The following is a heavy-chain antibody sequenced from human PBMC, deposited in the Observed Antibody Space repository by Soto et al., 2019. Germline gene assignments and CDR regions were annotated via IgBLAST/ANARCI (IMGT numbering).Heavy chain of an antibody. CDR1: GASISRYY. D-gene: IGHD3-22*01. CDR3: ARSYYYDSSGYYYGD. V-gene: IGHV4-59*12. Sequence: SETLSLTCTVSGASISRYYWSWIRQSRGKGLEWIGYLYNTGSTIYNPSLKSRVTISVDTSKNQFSLKMNSVTAADTAVYYCARSYYYDSSGYYYGDWGQGTLVTVSS. CDR2: LYNTGST. J-gene: IGHJ4*02.